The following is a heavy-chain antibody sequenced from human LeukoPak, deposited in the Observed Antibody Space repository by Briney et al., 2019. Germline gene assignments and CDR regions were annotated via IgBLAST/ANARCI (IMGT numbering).Heavy chain of an antibody. CDR3: ARGLYSSSWPDAFDI. CDR1: GVSFSDYY. CDR2: ISYSGST. V-gene: IGHV4-59*01. Sequence: SETQSLTCTVFGVSFSDYYWSWIRQPPGKGLELIGYISYSGSTNYNPSLKSRVTISVDTSKNQFSLKLSSVTAADTAVYYCARGLYSSSWPDAFDIWGQGTMVTVSS. D-gene: IGHD6-13*01. J-gene: IGHJ3*02.